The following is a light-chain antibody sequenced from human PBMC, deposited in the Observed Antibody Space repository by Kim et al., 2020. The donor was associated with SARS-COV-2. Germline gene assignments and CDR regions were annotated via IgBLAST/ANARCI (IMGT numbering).Light chain of an antibody. J-gene: IGKJ1*01. Sequence: SGSVGDRVTITCRASQSIDGWLAWYQQKPGRAPNLLIHKASSLQSGVPSRFSGSGSGTEFTLTISSLQPDDFATYYCQQYKSQWTFGQGTKVDIK. CDR3: QQYKSQWT. CDR1: QSIDGW. CDR2: KAS. V-gene: IGKV1-5*03.